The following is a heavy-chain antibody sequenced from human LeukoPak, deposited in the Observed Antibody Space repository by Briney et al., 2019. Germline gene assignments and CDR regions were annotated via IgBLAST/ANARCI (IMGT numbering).Heavy chain of an antibody. Sequence: SETLSLTCTVPGGSISNYYWSWIRQPPGKGLEWIGYIYYSGSTNYNPSLKSRVTISVDTSKNQFSLKLSSVTAADTAVYYCARALWSGPVYCGMDVWGQGTTVTVSS. D-gene: IGHD3-10*01. J-gene: IGHJ6*02. CDR3: ARALWSGPVYCGMDV. CDR1: GGSISNYY. V-gene: IGHV4-59*01. CDR2: IYYSGST.